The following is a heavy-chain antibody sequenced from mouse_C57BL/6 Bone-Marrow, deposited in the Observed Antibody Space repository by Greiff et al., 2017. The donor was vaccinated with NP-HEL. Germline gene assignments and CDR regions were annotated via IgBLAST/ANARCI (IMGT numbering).Heavy chain of an antibody. CDR2: SRNKANDYTT. V-gene: IGHV7-1*01. D-gene: IGHD2-4*01. CDR1: GFTFSDFY. CDR3: AGDPYYDYDVAYWYFDV. J-gene: IGHJ1*03. Sequence: EVKVVESGGGLVQSGRSLRLSCATSGFTFSDFYMEWVRQAPGKGLEWIAASRNKANDYTTEYSASVKGRFIVSRDTSQSILYLQMNAMRAEDTAIYYCAGDPYYDYDVAYWYFDVWGTGTTVTVSS.